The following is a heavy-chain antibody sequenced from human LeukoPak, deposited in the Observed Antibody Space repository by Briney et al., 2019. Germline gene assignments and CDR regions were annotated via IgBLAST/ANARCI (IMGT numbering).Heavy chain of an antibody. J-gene: IGHJ3*02. CDR2: IYYSGST. V-gene: IGHV4-59*01. CDR1: GGSISSYY. Sequence: PSETLSLTCTVSGGSISSYYWSWIRQPPGKGLEWIGYIYYSGSTNYNPSLKSRVTISVDTSKNQFSLKLSSVTAADTAVYYCARGGGTGGNPDDDAFDIWGQGTMVTVSS. D-gene: IGHD4-23*01. CDR3: ARGGGTGGNPDDDAFDI.